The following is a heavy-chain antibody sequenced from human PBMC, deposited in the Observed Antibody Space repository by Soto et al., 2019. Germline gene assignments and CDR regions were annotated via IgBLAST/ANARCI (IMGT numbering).Heavy chain of an antibody. Sequence: SLRLSFVAYGFIFEDYDMHWVRQVPGKGLEWVSSITSNSGAIKYADSVKGRFTLSRDNAKNSMYLQMNGLRAEDTAVYYCARDIEKYHLLSSAIGNFFDFSGQGSLVTVS. CDR1: GFIFEDYD. CDR3: ARDIEKYHLLSSAIGNFFDF. D-gene: IGHD2-2*01. V-gene: IGHV3-9*01. CDR2: ITSNSGAI. J-gene: IGHJ4*02.